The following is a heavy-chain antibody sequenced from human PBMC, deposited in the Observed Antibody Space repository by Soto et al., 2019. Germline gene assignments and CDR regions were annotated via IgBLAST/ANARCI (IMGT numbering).Heavy chain of an antibody. Sequence: PSETLSLTCTVYGGSISSNYWSWIRQPPGKGLEWIGYIYYSGSTNYNPSLKSRVTISVDTSKNQFSLKLSSVTAADTAVYYCARDPGYYDSSGYYNYYYYGMDVWGQGXTVTVYS. D-gene: IGHD3-22*01. CDR2: IYYSGST. J-gene: IGHJ6*02. CDR1: GGSISSNY. CDR3: ARDPGYYDSSGYYNYYYYGMDV. V-gene: IGHV4-59*01.